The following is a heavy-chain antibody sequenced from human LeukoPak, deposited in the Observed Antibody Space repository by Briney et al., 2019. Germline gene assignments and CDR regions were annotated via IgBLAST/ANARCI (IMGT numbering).Heavy chain of an antibody. Sequence: ASVKVSCKASGYTFTSHDINWVRQATGQGLEWMGWMNPNSGNTGYAQKFQGRVTMTRNTSISTAYMELSSLRSEDTAVYYCAREQQLVYYYYGMDVWGQGTTVTVSS. CDR1: GYTFTSHD. CDR3: AREQQLVYYYYGMDV. CDR2: MNPNSGNT. D-gene: IGHD6-13*01. J-gene: IGHJ6*02. V-gene: IGHV1-8*01.